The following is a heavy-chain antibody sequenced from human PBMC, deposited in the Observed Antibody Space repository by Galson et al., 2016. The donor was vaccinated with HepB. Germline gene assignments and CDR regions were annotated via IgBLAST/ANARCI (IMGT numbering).Heavy chain of an antibody. CDR1: GFTVSSNY. D-gene: IGHD2-15*01. J-gene: IGHJ3*02. CDR3: ARVRVVVTAGFPFDI. Sequence: SLRLSCAASGFTVSSNYMSWVRQAPGKGLEWVSVIYNVGSTYYADSVKGRFTISRDNSKNTLYLQMNSLRAEDTAVYYCARVRVVVTAGFPFDIWGQGTMVTVSS. V-gene: IGHV3-53*01. CDR2: IYNVGST.